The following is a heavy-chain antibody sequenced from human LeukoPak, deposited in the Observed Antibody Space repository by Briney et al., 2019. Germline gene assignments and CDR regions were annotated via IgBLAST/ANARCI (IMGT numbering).Heavy chain of an antibody. V-gene: IGHV3-23*01. CDR1: GFTFSSYA. J-gene: IGHJ4*02. D-gene: IGHD3-10*01. CDR2: ISGSGGST. CDR3: AKAHSGGSGMFFVFDY. Sequence: TGGSLRLSCAASGFTFSSYAMSWVRQAPGKGLEWVSAISGSGGSTYYADSVKGRFTISRDNSKNTLYLQMNSLRAEDTAVYYRAKAHSGGSGMFFVFDYWGQGTLVTVSS.